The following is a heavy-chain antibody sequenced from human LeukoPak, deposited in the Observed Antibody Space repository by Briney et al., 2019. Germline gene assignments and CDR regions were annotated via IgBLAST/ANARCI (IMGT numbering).Heavy chain of an antibody. D-gene: IGHD3-3*01. CDR2: VSAYNGRT. J-gene: IGHJ4*02. CDR1: GYTFINHG. Sequence: ASVKVSCKASGYTFINHGISWVRQAPGQGLEWMGWVSAYNGRTEYAQKFQDGVTMTTDTSTTTGYMELRSLSSDDTAVYFCGRWSPDPNDSWGQGTLVTVSS. V-gene: IGHV1-18*01. CDR3: GRWSPDPNDS.